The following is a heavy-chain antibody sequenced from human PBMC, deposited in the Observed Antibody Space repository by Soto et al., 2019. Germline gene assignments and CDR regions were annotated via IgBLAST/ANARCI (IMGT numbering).Heavy chain of an antibody. J-gene: IGHJ4*02. CDR3: ARPESSGRLPPFDY. CDR1: GYIFTSHW. D-gene: IGHD6-19*01. V-gene: IGHV5-51*01. CDR2: IYPGDSDT. Sequence: PGESLKISCKGAGYIFTSHWTGWVRQMPGKGLEWMGIIYPGDSDTRYSPSFQGQVTISADKSISTAYLQWSSLKASDTAMYYCARPESSGRLPPFDYWGQGTLVTVSS.